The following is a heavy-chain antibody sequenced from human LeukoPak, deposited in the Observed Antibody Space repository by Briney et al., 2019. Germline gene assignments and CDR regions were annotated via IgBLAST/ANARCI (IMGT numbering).Heavy chain of an antibody. J-gene: IGHJ3*02. CDR1: GYTFTSYY. CDR3: ARDPGGDLYHDAFDI. CDR2: INPSGGST. Sequence: ASVKVSCKASGYTFTSYYMHWVRHAPGQGLEWMGIINPSGGSTSYAQKFQGRVTMTRDTSTSTVYMELSSLRSEDTAVYYCARDPGGDLYHDAFDIWGQGTMVTVSS. D-gene: IGHD4-17*01. V-gene: IGHV1-46*03.